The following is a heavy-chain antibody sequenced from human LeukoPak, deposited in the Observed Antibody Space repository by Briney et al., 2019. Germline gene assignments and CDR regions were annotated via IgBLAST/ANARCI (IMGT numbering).Heavy chain of an antibody. Sequence: GGSLRLSCAASGFTFSSYGMSWVRQAPGKGLEWVSAISGSGGTTYYADSVKGRFTISRDNAKNSVYLQMNSLRAEDTALYYCARDAYSSSRSGYWGQGTLVTVSS. J-gene: IGHJ4*02. CDR2: ISGSGGTT. D-gene: IGHD6-6*01. V-gene: IGHV3-23*01. CDR3: ARDAYSSSRSGY. CDR1: GFTFSSYG.